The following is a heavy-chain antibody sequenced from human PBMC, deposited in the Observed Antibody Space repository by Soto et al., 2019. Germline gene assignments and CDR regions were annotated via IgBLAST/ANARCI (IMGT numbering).Heavy chain of an antibody. J-gene: IGHJ4*02. CDR3: AKARDQQWVRLPFDY. CDR1: GFFFSSYT. CDR2: FSATSENT. Sequence: EVQLLESGGGLVQPGGSLRLSGVGSGFFFSSYTMTWVRQAPGKGLEWVSSFSATSENTYYADSVRGRFTISSDNSKNTLFLQMNSLTAEDTAMYYCAKARDQQWVRLPFDYWGQGILVIVSS. D-gene: IGHD6-19*01. V-gene: IGHV3-23*01.